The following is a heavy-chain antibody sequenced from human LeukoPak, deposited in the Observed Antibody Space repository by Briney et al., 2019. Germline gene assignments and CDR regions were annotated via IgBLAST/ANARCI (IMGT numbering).Heavy chain of an antibody. Sequence: SQTLSLTCTVSGGSISSGSYYWSWIRQPAGKGLEWIGRIYTSGSTNYNPSLKSRVTISVDTSKNQFSLKLSSMTAADTAVYYCARGTMAPYYYYYMDVWGKGTTVTVSS. J-gene: IGHJ6*03. D-gene: IGHD3-10*01. V-gene: IGHV4-61*02. CDR1: GGSISSGSYY. CDR3: ARGTMAPYYYYYMDV. CDR2: IYTSGST.